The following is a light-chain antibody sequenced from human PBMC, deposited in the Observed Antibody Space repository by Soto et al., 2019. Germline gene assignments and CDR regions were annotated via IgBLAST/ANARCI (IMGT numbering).Light chain of an antibody. Sequence: EIVLTQSPCTLSLSPGERATLSCSASQSVSSYSLAWYQQKPGQAPRLLIGGASSRATGIPDRFTGSGSGTDFTLTISSLQPEDFATYYCQQANSLPITFGQGTRLEI. V-gene: IGKV3-20*01. CDR3: QQANSLPIT. CDR1: QSVSSYS. J-gene: IGKJ5*01. CDR2: GAS.